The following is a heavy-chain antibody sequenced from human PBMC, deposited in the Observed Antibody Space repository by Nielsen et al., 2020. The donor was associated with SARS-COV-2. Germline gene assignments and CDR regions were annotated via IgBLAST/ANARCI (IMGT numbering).Heavy chain of an antibody. J-gene: IGHJ4*02. V-gene: IGHV1-3*01. CDR3: ARDRRTYYYDSSGYYYDY. Sequence: WVRQAPGQRLEWMGWINVGNGNTRYSQKFQGRVSITRDTSASTAYMELSSLRSEDTAVYYCARDRRTYYYDSSGYYYDYWGQGTLVTVSS. D-gene: IGHD3-22*01. CDR2: INVGNGNT.